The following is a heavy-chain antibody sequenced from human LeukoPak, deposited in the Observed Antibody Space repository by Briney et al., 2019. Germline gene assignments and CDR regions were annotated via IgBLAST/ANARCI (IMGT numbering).Heavy chain of an antibody. CDR2: ISAYNGNT. D-gene: IGHD3-16*02. CDR3: ARDLIRLGELSALDY. CDR1: GYTFTSYG. V-gene: IGHV1-18*01. Sequence: ASVKVSCKASGYTFTSYGISWVRQAPGQGREWMGWISAYNGNTNYAQKLQGRVTMTTDTSTSTAYMELRSLRSDDTAVYYCARDLIRLGELSALDYWGQGTLVTVSS. J-gene: IGHJ4*02.